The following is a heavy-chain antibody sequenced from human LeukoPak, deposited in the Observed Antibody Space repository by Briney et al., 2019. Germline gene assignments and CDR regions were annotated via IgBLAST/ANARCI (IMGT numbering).Heavy chain of an antibody. V-gene: IGHV4-59*01. Sequence: SETLSLTCTVSGGSISGYYWGWIRQSPGEGLEWIGNIYNSGTTSYNPSLKSRVTISRDTSKNQFSLKLTSVTAADTAVYYCARGWDSGYNFYGMDVWGQGNTVTVSS. D-gene: IGHD1-26*01. J-gene: IGHJ6*02. CDR3: ARGWDSGYNFYGMDV. CDR1: GGSISGYY. CDR2: IYNSGTT.